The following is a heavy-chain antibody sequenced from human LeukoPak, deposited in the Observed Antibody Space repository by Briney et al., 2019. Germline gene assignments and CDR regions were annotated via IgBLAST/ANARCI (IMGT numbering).Heavy chain of an antibody. CDR2: VYYGGNT. Sequence: SETLSLTCTVSGGFISSDYWSWIRQPPGKGLEWIGYVYYGGNTDYNPSLKSRVTISVDTSKNQFSLKLSSVTAADTAVYYCAATMLGAFDIWGQGTMVTVSS. CDR1: GGFISSDY. J-gene: IGHJ3*02. V-gene: IGHV4-59*01. D-gene: IGHD3-10*02. CDR3: AATMLGAFDI.